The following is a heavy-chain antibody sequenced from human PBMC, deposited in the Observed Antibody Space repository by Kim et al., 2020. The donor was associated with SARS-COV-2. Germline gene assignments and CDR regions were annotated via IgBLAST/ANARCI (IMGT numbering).Heavy chain of an antibody. V-gene: IGHV3-66*02. Sequence: GGSLRLSCAASGFSVSSDYMSWVRQAPGKGLEWVSVIYSGGSIYYADSVRGRFTISRDISQNTVYLQMNSLRTDDTAVYYCARPKYDGSRYYYRYYFDHWGQGTLVTVSS. D-gene: IGHD3-22*01. CDR3: ARPKYDGSRYYYRYYFDH. CDR1: GFSVSSDY. CDR2: IYSGGSI. J-gene: IGHJ4*02.